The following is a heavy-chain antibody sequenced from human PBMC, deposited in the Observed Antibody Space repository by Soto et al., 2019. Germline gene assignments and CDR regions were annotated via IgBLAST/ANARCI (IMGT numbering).Heavy chain of an antibody. CDR3: ARLGGYCTITSCYGYYGMDV. Sequence: PSETLSLTCTVSGFSISSGPYSWGWIRQPPGKGLEWIGTFYYSGSTYYNPSLESRVTISVDTSKNQFSLKVSSVTAADTAVYYCARLGGYCTITSCYGYYGMDVWGQGTTVTVSS. D-gene: IGHD2-2*01. CDR2: FYYSGST. CDR1: GFSISSGPYS. J-gene: IGHJ6*02. V-gene: IGHV4-39*01.